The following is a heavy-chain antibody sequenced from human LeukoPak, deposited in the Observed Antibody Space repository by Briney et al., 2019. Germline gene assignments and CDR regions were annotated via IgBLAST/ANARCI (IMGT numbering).Heavy chain of an antibody. CDR3: ASIDSNDAFDV. CDR1: GFTFSFYS. CDR2: ISSSSSYI. V-gene: IGHV3-21*01. D-gene: IGHD3-9*01. J-gene: IGHJ3*01. Sequence: GGSLRLSCAASGFTFSFYSMEWVRQAPGKGLEWFSSISSSSSYIHYADSVKGRFTISRDNAKNSLYLQMNSLRAEDTAVYYCASIDSNDAFDVWGQGTMVTVSS.